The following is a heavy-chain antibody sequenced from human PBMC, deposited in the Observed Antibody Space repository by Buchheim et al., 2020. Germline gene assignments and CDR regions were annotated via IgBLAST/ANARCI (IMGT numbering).Heavy chain of an antibody. D-gene: IGHD6-13*01. CDR1: GFTFSSYW. CDR3: ASLQQLVLDDSWPGHWFDP. Sequence: EVQLVESGGGLVQPGGSLRLSCAASGFTFSSYWMSWVRQAPGKGLEWVANIKQDGSEKYYVASVKGRFTISRDNAKNSLYLQMNSLRAEDTAVYYCASLQQLVLDDSWPGHWFDPWGQGTL. CDR2: IKQDGSEK. J-gene: IGHJ5*02. V-gene: IGHV3-7*01.